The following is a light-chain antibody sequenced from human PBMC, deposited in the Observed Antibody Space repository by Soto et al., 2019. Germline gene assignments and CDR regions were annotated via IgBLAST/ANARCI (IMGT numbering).Light chain of an antibody. CDR3: QQYDNLPLT. J-gene: IGKJ5*01. V-gene: IGKV3-15*01. CDR1: QAISNN. Sequence: RVMTQSPVTLSVSPGERVTLSCRASQAISNNLAWYQQKPGQAPRLLIFDASNLETGVPSRFSGSGSGTDFTFTISSLQPEDIATYYCQQYDNLPLTFGQGTRLEIK. CDR2: DAS.